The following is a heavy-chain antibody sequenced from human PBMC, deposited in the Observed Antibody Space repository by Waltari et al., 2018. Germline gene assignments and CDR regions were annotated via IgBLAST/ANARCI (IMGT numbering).Heavy chain of an antibody. CDR3: ARDEVHVGPTKVAISFDY. D-gene: IGHD1-26*01. Sequence: QVQLQESGPGMVKSSQTLSLTCTVSGASVSTGSFYWSWIRQAPGKGLEWVSFITSSDYINYADSVKGRFTISRDNAKNSLYLQMNSLRVEDTAVYYCARDEVHVGPTKVAISFDYWGQGPWSPSPQ. J-gene: IGHJ4*02. CDR1: GASVST. CDR2: ITSSDYI. V-gene: IGHV3-11*06.